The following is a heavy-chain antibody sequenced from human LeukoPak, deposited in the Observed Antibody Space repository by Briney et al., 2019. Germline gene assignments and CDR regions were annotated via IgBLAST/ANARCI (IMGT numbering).Heavy chain of an antibody. D-gene: IGHD1-26*01. V-gene: IGHV4-34*01. CDR1: GGSFSGYY. J-gene: IGHJ1*01. CDR3: ARGRFSGSYYVYFQH. Sequence: SETLSLTCAAYGGSFSGYYWSWIRQPPGKGLEWIGEINHSGSTNYNPSLKSRVTISVDTSKNQFSLKLSSVTAADTAVYYCARGRFSGSYYVYFQHWGQGTLVTVSS. CDR2: INHSGST.